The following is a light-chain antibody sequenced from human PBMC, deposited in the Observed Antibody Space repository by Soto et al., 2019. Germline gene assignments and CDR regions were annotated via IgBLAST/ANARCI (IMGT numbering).Light chain of an antibody. CDR1: QTVATNS. CDR2: GTS. Sequence: EIVLTQSPGTLSLSPGEGATLSCRPSQTVATNSLGWYQLKPGQAPRLLMYGTSSRATGIPRRFIGCVSGTECNLTICRLEPEDYAVYYCQQYGTSPFTFGPGTRVDI. CDR3: QQYGTSPFT. V-gene: IGKV3-20*01. J-gene: IGKJ3*01.